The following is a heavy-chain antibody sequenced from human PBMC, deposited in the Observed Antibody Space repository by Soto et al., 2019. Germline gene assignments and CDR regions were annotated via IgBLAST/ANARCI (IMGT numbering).Heavy chain of an antibody. Sequence: QVQLVQSGAEVKKPGASVRVSCKASGYTFTNYGITWVRQAPGQGLEWMGWISGYNAKTNYAQKLEGRVTMTTDTSKSTAYKERRSLRFDDRAVYYCAIAIAVAYPYNWFDPWGQGTLVTVSS. CDR3: AIAIAVAYPYNWFDP. D-gene: IGHD5-12*01. V-gene: IGHV1-18*01. J-gene: IGHJ5*02. CDR2: ISGYNAKT. CDR1: GYTFTNYG.